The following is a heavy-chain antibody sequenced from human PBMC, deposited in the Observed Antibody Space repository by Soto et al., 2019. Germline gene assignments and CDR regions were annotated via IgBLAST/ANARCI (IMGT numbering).Heavy chain of an antibody. V-gene: IGHV3-23*01. D-gene: IGHD5-18*01. CDR3: AKAVDTWGDYYYYYMDV. CDR2: IIGSGGRT. Sequence: GGSLRLSCAASGFTFSSYAMSWVRQAPGEGLEWVSAIIGSGGRTYYADSVKGRFTISRDNSKNTLYLQMNSLRAEDTAVYYCAKAVDTWGDYYYYYMDVWGKGTTGTVSS. J-gene: IGHJ6*03. CDR1: GFTFSSYA.